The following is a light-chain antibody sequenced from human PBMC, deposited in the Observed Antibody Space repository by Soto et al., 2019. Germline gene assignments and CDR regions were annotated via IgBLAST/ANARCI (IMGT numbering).Light chain of an antibody. CDR1: SSDVGGYNY. V-gene: IGLV2-14*03. CDR2: DVT. CDR3: SSYTNRRTYV. Sequence: QSALTQPASVSGPPGQSITISCTGTSSDVGGYNYVSWYQQHPGKAPKLLIYDVTNRPSGASNRFSGSKSGNTAFLITSGLQAEDEADYYCSSYTNRRTYVFGTGTKLTVL. J-gene: IGLJ1*01.